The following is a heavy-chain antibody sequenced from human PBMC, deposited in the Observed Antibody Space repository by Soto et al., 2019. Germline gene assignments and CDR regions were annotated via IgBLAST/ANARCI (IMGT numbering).Heavy chain of an antibody. D-gene: IGHD3-3*01. J-gene: IGHJ6*02. CDR1: GYSFSNYA. CDR3: ARDSPYNDSWSSIMEVYHYCLDV. Sequence: QVQLVQSGGEVKKPGASVKVSCKASGYSFSNYAISWVRQATGQGLEWMGWINVYKGDTKYSQKFQDRVTVTTDTSTSTADMEFRSLRSDDTGVYYGARDSPYNDSWSSIMEVYHYCLDVWGQGTTVSVSS. V-gene: IGHV1-18*01. CDR2: INVYKGDT.